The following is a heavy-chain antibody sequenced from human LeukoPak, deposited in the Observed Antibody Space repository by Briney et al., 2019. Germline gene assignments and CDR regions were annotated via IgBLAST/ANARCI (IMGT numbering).Heavy chain of an antibody. Sequence: GGSLRLSCAASGFTFDDYAMHWVRQAPGKGLEWVSGISWNSGSIGYADSVKGRFTISRDNATNSLYLQMNSLRAEDTALYYCAKDNRPPVRTPGGVAFEIWGQGTMVTVSS. V-gene: IGHV3-9*01. D-gene: IGHD4-23*01. CDR1: GFTFDDYA. CDR2: ISWNSGSI. J-gene: IGHJ3*02. CDR3: AKDNRPPVRTPGGVAFEI.